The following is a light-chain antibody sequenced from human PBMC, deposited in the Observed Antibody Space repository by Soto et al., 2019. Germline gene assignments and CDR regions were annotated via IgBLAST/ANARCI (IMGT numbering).Light chain of an antibody. CDR2: AAS. CDR3: QQSYSSPRIT. V-gene: IGKV1-39*01. Sequence: DIQMTHSPSSLSASVADRVPITXXASQSISRYLNWYQQKLGKAPKLXIYAASSLQRGVPSRFCGSGSGTDFTLTINNLQPEDFATYYCQQSYSSPRITFGQGTWLEIK. CDR1: QSISRY. J-gene: IGKJ5*01.